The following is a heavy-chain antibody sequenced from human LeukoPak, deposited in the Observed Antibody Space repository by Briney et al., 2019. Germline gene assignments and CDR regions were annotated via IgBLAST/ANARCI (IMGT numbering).Heavy chain of an antibody. CDR1: GGSISSGSYY. D-gene: IGHD3-10*01. CDR2: IYYSGST. J-gene: IGHJ3*02. CDR3: ARAGIRDAFDI. V-gene: IGHV4-61*01. Sequence: SQTLSLTCTVSGGSISSGSYYWSWIRQPPGKGLEWIGYIYYSGSTKYNPSLKSRVTISVDTSKNQFSMKLSSVTAADTAVYYCARAGIRDAFDIWGQGTMVTISS.